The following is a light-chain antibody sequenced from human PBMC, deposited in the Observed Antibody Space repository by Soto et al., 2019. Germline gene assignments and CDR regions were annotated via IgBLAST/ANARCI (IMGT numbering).Light chain of an antibody. CDR2: HDS. V-gene: IGLV3-21*01. J-gene: IGLJ2*01. Sequence: YELTQPPSVSVAPGETATINCGGNNIGTKSVQWYQQKPGQAPVLVIYHDSDRPSGIPEQFSGSNSGNTATLTISRVEAGDEADYYCQVWDTKSDHVVFGGGTKLTVL. CDR1: NIGTKS. CDR3: QVWDTKSDHVV.